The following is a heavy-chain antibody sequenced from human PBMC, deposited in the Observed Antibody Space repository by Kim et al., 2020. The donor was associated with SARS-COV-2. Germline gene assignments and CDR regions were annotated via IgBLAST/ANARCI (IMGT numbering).Heavy chain of an antibody. CDR3: AKGESNKWSFFVY. CDR2: VSGSGGST. D-gene: IGHD2-15*01. CDR1: GFTFSSYA. V-gene: IGHV3-23*01. Sequence: GGSLRLSCAASGFTFSSYAMSWVRQAPGKGPEWVSLVSGSGGSTYHADSVKGRFAISRDNSKKTLYLQMNSLRAEDTALYYCAKGESNKWSFFVYWGQGT. J-gene: IGHJ4*02.